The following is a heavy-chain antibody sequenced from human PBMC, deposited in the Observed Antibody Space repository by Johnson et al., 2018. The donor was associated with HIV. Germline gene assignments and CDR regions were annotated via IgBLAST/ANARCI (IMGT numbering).Heavy chain of an antibody. CDR3: ARVYGVVTAMRADDAFDI. J-gene: IGHJ3*02. V-gene: IGHV3-30*19. CDR2: IWYDGSNK. CDR1: GFTFSSYG. D-gene: IGHD2-21*02. Sequence: QVQLLESGGGVVQPGRSLRLSCAASGFTFSSYGMHWVRQAPGKGLEWVAVIWYDGSNKYYADSVKGRFTISRDNSKNTLYLQMNSLRAEDTAVYYCARVYGVVTAMRADDAFDIWGQGTMVTVSS.